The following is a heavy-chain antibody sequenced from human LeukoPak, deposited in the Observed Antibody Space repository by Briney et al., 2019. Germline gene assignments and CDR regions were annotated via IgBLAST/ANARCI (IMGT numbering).Heavy chain of an antibody. CDR1: GYTFTSYD. V-gene: IGHV1-8*03. CDR2: MNPNSGNT. J-gene: IGHJ6*03. D-gene: IGHD6-13*01. Sequence: GASVKVSCKASGYTFTSYDINWVRQATGQGLEWMGWMNPNSGNTGYAQKFQGRVTITRNTSISTAYMELSSLRSEDTAVYYCARGFDEQQLVFYYYYYMDVWGKGTTVTVSS. CDR3: ARGFDEQQLVFYYYYYMDV.